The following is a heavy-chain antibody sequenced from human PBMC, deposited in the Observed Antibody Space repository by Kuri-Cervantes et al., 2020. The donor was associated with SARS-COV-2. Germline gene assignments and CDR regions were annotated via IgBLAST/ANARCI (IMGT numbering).Heavy chain of an antibody. CDR2: TYYSGSA. D-gene: IGHD2-21*01. CDR1: GGSISRHY. V-gene: IGHV4-59*11. CDR3: ARGRSLVGDYYFDY. Sequence: SETLSLTCTVSGGSISRHYWSWIRQPPGKGLEWIGNTYYSGSADYNPSLKGRVTLSVDTSRNQFSLKVSSVTAADTAVYYCARGRSLVGDYYFDYWGPGTPVTVSS. J-gene: IGHJ4*02.